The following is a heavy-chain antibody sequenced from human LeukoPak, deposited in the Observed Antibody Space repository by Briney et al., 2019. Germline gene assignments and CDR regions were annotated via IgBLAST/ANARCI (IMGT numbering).Heavy chain of an antibody. Sequence: SGPTLVKPPQTLTLTCTFFGFSLRTTAEAVGWIRQPPGKALEWLAVIFWHDEIHYSPSLKTRLTINKDTSRNQVVLTMTNVDPVDTATYYCAHRQGGYFDYWGQGALVTVSS. J-gene: IGHJ4*02. V-gene: IGHV2-5*01. CDR3: AHRQGGYFDY. CDR1: GFSLRTTAEA. CDR2: IFWHDEI. D-gene: IGHD2-15*01.